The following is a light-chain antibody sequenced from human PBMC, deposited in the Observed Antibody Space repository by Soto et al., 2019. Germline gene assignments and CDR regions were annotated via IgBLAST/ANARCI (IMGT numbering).Light chain of an antibody. J-gene: IGLJ2*01. CDR1: ISDVGGYDY. Sequence: QSALTQPASVSGSPGQSITISCSGTISDVGGYDYVSWYQQHPGKAPKLIIYDVTYRPSGVSNRFSGFKSGNTASLTISGLQAEDEADYFCSSYTSGSTLVFGGGTQLTVL. CDR2: DVT. V-gene: IGLV2-14*01. CDR3: SSYTSGSTLV.